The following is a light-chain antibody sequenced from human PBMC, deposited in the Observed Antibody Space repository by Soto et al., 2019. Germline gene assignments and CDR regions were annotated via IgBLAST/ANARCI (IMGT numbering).Light chain of an antibody. CDR1: QTISRF. V-gene: IGKV1-39*01. CDR3: QQSFSTPPT. CDR2: DAS. J-gene: IGKJ2*01. Sequence: DIQMTQSASSLSASVGYRVTMTGVASQTISRFLNWYQWKPGKVPKFLIHDASSLQSGVPSRFSGSGSGTEFTLTISSLQPEDFATYYCQQSFSTPPTLGQGTKVDIK.